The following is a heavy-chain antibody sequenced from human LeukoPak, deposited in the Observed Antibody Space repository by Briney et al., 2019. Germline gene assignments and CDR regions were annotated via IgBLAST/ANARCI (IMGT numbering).Heavy chain of an antibody. D-gene: IGHD6-19*01. CDR1: GFTFSSYS. J-gene: IGHJ4*02. CDR3: ARAVAALAGRYYFDN. CDR2: ISGSSSYI. Sequence: GGFLRLSCAASGFTFSSYSMNWVRQAPGKGLEWVSSISGSSSYIYYADSVKGRFTISRDNAKNSLYLQMNSLRAEDTAVYYCARAVAALAGRYYFDNWGQGTLVTVSS. V-gene: IGHV3-21*01.